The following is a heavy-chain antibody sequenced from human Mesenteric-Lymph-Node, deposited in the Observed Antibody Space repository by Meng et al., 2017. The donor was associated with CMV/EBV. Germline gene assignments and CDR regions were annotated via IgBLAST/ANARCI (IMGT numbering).Heavy chain of an antibody. CDR2: IYPGDSDT. CDR1: GYSFTSYW. J-gene: IGHJ5*02. V-gene: IGHV5-51*01. CDR3: ARLGDNSGYQEYNWFDP. D-gene: IGHD3-22*01. Sequence: GESLKISCKGSGYSFTSYWIGWVRQMPGKGLEWMGIIYPGDSDTRYSPSFQGQVTISADKSISTAYLQWSSLKASDTAMYYCARLGDNSGYQEYNWFDPWGQGTLVTVSS.